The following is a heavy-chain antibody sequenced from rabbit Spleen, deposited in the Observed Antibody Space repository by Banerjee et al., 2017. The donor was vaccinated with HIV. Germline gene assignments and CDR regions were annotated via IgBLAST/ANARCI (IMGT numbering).Heavy chain of an antibody. CDR3: ARDGTGGSYFAL. CDR1: GFSCYYKCV. D-gene: IGHD8-1*01. CDR2: PDGGTSDIT. J-gene: IGHJ4*01. V-gene: IGHV1S45*01. Sequence: QEQLVESGGGLVQPEGSLTLTCTASGFSCYYKCVMCWVRQAPGKGLEWIACPDGGTSDITYYANWAKGRFTFSKTSSTTVTLQVTSLTAADTATYFCARDGTGGSYFALWGPGTLVTVS.